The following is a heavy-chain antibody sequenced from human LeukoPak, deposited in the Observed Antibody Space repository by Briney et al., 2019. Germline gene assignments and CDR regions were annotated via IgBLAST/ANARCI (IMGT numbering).Heavy chain of an antibody. CDR1: GGSFSGYY. Sequence: SETLSLTCAVYGGSFSGYYWSWIRQPPGKGLEWIGEINHSGSTNYNPSLKSRVTISVDTSKNQFSLKLSSVTAADTAVYYCARGADVDIVVVPAALTRSGYDYWGQGTLVTVSS. J-gene: IGHJ4*02. V-gene: IGHV4-34*01. CDR2: INHSGST. D-gene: IGHD2-2*03. CDR3: ARGADVDIVVVPAALTRSGYDY.